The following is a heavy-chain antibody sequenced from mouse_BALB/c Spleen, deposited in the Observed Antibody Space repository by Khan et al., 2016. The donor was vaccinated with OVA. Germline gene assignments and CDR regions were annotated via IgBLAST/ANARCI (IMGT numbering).Heavy chain of an antibody. Sequence: EVQLQESGAELVRPGALVKLSCKASGFNIKDYYIHWVKQRPEQGLEWIGWIDPENDNTIYDPKFQGKASIIADTSSNTAYLQLSSLTSEDTAVYYCARDGYSPWFAYWGQGTLVTVSA. J-gene: IGHJ3*01. CDR3: ARDGYSPWFAY. CDR1: GFNIKDYY. D-gene: IGHD2-3*01. V-gene: IGHV14-1*02. CDR2: IDPENDNT.